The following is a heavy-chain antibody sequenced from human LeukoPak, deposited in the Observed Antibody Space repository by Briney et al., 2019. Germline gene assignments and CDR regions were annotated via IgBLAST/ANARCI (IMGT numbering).Heavy chain of an antibody. Sequence: GGSLRLSCAASGFTFSSHWMNWVRKAPGKGLEWVANINQDGSKKYYVDSVKGRCTISRDNTKNTLYLQMNSLRAEDTAVYYCARDPDDYPGVAFEISGQGTMVTVSS. CDR2: INQDGSKK. V-gene: IGHV3-7*04. D-gene: IGHD4-11*01. CDR1: GFTFSSHW. J-gene: IGHJ3*02. CDR3: ARDPDDYPGVAFEI.